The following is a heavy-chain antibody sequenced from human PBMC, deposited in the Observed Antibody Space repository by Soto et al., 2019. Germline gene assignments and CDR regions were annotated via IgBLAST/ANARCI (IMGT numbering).Heavy chain of an antibody. Sequence: QVQLQESGPGLVKPSQTLSLTCTVSGGSISSGGYYWSWIRQHPGKGLEWIGYIYYSGSTYYNPSRKSRVTISVYTSKNQFSLKLSSVTAADTAVYYCARSIEYSSHLGYYFDYWGQGTLVTVSS. CDR1: GGSISSGGYY. CDR2: IYYSGST. CDR3: ARSIEYSSHLGYYFDY. D-gene: IGHD6-6*01. V-gene: IGHV4-31*03. J-gene: IGHJ4*02.